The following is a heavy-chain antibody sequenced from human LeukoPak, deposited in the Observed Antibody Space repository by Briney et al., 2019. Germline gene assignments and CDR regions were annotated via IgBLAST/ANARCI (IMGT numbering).Heavy chain of an antibody. CDR1: GGFMNRGDYH. D-gene: IGHD3-16*02. V-gene: IGHV4-30-4*01. J-gene: IGHJ4*02. CDR3: ARVGYDYVWGSYRYGILDY. Sequence: SHTLSLTCTLSGGFMNRGDYHWSWIPKPPGKGLEWIGYIYYDGSTYYNPSLKSRVTISVDTSKNQFYLKLSSVIAADTAVYYCARVGYDYVWGSYRYGILDYWGQGTLVTVSS. CDR2: IYYDGST.